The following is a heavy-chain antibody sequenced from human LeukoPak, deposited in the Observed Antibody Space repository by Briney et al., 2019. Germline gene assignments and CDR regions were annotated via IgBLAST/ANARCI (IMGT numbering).Heavy chain of an antibody. CDR3: GRSGESRALLDY. Sequence: PGGSLRLSCAASGFTLSSRWMSWVRQAPGGGLEWVAAINGAGSELEYLGSVKGRFTISRDNAKNSLCLQMNSLGAEDTAVYYCGRSGESRALLDYWGLGTLVTVSS. J-gene: IGHJ4*02. V-gene: IGHV3-7*04. D-gene: IGHD1-26*01. CDR1: GFTLSSRW. CDR2: INGAGSEL.